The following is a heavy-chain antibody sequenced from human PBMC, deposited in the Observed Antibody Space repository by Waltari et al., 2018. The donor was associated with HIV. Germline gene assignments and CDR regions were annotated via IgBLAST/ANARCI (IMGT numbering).Heavy chain of an antibody. CDR2: INHSGRT. Sequence: QVQLQQWGTGLLKPSETLSLPCAVQGGSSSNYYWSWIRQPPGKGLEWIAEINHSGRTNYNPSLKSRLTISVDTSKTQFSVKLTSVTAADTAVYFCARGQYGPGSREDYCGQGTLVTVAS. V-gene: IGHV4-34*02. CDR1: GGSSSNYY. J-gene: IGHJ4*02. CDR3: ARGQYGPGSREDY. D-gene: IGHD3-10*01.